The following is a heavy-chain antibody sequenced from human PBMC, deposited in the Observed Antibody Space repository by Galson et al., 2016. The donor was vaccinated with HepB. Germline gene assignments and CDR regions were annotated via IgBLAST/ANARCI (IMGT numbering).Heavy chain of an antibody. Sequence: SLRLSCAASRFTFSSYSMNWVRQAPGKGLEIISYISGSSTTIHYADSAKGRFSISRDNARNSLYLQMNSLRHEDTGVYYCARESSITFVTYYYGMDVWGQGTAVTVSS. V-gene: IGHV3-48*02. CDR3: ARESSITFVTYYYGMDV. D-gene: IGHD3-16*01. CDR1: RFTFSSYS. J-gene: IGHJ6*02. CDR2: ISGSSTTI.